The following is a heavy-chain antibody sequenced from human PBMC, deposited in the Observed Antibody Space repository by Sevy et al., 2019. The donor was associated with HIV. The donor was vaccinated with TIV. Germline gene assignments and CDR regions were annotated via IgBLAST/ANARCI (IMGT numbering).Heavy chain of an antibody. V-gene: IGHV4-30-2*01. J-gene: IGHJ4*01. D-gene: IGHD1-1*01. CDR3: ARGVKWYDEPNYFDY. Sequence: SESLSLTCAVSGGSISSGGYSWSWIRQPPGKGLEWIGYIYHSGSTYDNPSLKSRVTISVDRSKNQFSLKLSSVTAADTAVYYCARGVKWYDEPNYFDYWGHGTLVTVSS. CDR1: GGSISSGGYS. CDR2: IYHSGST.